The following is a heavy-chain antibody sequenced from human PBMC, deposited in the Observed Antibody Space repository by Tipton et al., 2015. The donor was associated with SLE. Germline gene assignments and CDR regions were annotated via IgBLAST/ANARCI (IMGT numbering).Heavy chain of an antibody. CDR1: GDTIDGNTYF. J-gene: IGHJ5*02. D-gene: IGHD1-1*01. CDR2: ISYSGAT. V-gene: IGHV4-39*07. CDR3: ARASFFDERSSGMGWFDP. Sequence: TLSLTCTVSGDTIDGNTYFWDWIRQPPGKGLMLIGSISYSGATSYNPSLKSRVTISVDTSKNQFSLSLISVTAADTAVYYCARASFFDERSSGMGWFDPWGPGALVTVSS.